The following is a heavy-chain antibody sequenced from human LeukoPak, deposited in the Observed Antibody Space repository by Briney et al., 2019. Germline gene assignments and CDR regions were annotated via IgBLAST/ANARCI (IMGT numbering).Heavy chain of an antibody. J-gene: IGHJ6*03. CDR1: GGSFSGYY. CDR2: INHSGST. D-gene: IGHD6-19*01. CDR3: AREAVAEYYYYYMDV. Sequence: SETLSLTCVVYGGSFSGYYWSWIRQPPGKGLEWIGEINHSGSTSYNPSLKSRVTISVDTSKNQFSLKLSSVTAADTAVYYCAREAVAEYYYYYMDVWGKGTTVTVSS. V-gene: IGHV4-34*01.